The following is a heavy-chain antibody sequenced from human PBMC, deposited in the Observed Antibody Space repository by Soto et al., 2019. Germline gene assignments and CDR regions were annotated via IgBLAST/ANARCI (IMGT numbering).Heavy chain of an antibody. CDR2: ISYDGSNK. J-gene: IGHJ6*02. D-gene: IGHD5-12*01. Sequence: QVQLVESGGGVVQPGRSLRLSCAASGFTFSSYAMHWVRQAPGKGLEWVAVISYDGSNKYYADSVKGRFTISRDNSKNTLYLQMNSLRAEDTAVYYCARPDTRYSGYDYRPHYYYYGMDVWGQGTTVTVSS. V-gene: IGHV3-30-3*01. CDR3: ARPDTRYSGYDYRPHYYYYGMDV. CDR1: GFTFSSYA.